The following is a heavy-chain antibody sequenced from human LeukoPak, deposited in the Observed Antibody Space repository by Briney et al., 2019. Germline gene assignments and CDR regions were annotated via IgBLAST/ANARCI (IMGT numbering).Heavy chain of an antibody. CDR3: TRVLGYCSSTSCYGYYYYGMDV. J-gene: IGHJ6*02. D-gene: IGHD2-2*01. V-gene: IGHV4-34*01. CDR2: INHSGST. Sequence: SETLSLTCAVYGGSFSGYYWSWIRQPPGKGLEWIGEINHSGSTHYNPSLKSRVTISVDTSKNQFSLKLSSMTASDTAVYYCTRVLGYCSSTSCYGYYYYGMDVWGQGTTVTVSS. CDR1: GGSFSGYY.